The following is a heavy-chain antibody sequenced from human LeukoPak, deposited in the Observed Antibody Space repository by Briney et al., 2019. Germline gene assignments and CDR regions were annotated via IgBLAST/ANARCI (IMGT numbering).Heavy chain of an antibody. V-gene: IGHV3-48*03. CDR3: TRVENIGMDV. CDR1: GFTFSSYE. J-gene: IGHJ6*02. CDR2: ISGSGRTI. Sequence: GSLRLSCAASGFTFSSYEMNWVRQAPGKGLEWLSYISGSGRTIYYAASVRGRFTISRDNARNSLYLQMKSLRAGDTAVYYCTRVENIGMDVWGQGTTVTVSS. D-gene: IGHD1/OR15-1a*01.